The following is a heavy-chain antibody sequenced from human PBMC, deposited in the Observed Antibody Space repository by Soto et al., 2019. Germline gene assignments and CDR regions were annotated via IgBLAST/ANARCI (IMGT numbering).Heavy chain of an antibody. CDR2: ISAYNGNT. J-gene: IGHJ3*02. V-gene: IGHV1-18*01. D-gene: IGHD3-9*01. CDR1: GYIFSDYG. Sequence: ASVKVSCKSSGYIFSDYGITWVRQAPGQGLEWMGWISAYNGNTDYAQKFQDRLTLATDTSTSTAYMELRSLRSEDTAVYYCAPSVGIWTGPGDAFGIWGQGTMVTVSS. CDR3: APSVGIWTGPGDAFGI.